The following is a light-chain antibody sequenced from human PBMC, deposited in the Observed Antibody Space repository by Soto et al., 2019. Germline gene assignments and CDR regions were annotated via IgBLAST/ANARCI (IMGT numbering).Light chain of an antibody. CDR3: HQYGLSPPYT. J-gene: IGKJ3*01. Sequence: EIVLTQSPANLSLSPGDRATLSCRASQSVSSYLAWYQQKPGQAPRLLIYDASNRATGIPARFSGSGSGTDFTLTISSLEPEDFAVYYCHQYGLSPPYTFGPGTKVDIK. CDR1: QSVSSY. V-gene: IGKV3-11*01. CDR2: DAS.